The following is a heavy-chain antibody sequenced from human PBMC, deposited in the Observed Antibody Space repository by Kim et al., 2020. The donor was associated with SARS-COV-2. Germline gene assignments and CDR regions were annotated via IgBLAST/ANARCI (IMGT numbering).Heavy chain of an antibody. CDR2: IYTSGST. V-gene: IGHV4-4*07. J-gene: IGHJ4*02. D-gene: IGHD2-2*01. CDR3: ARDANLYCSSTSCSFDY. Sequence: SETLSLTCTVSGGSISSYYWSWIRQPAGKGLEWMGRIYTSGSTNYNPSLKSRVTMSVDTSKNLFSLKLSSVTAADTAVYYCARDANLYCSSTSCSFDYWGQETLVTVSS. CDR1: GGSISSYY.